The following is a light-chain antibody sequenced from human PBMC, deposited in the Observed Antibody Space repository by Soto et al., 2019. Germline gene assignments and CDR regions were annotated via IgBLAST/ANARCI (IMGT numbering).Light chain of an antibody. CDR2: WAS. J-gene: IGKJ4*01. Sequence: DIVMTQSPDSLAVSLGERATINCKSSQSVLYSSNNKNYLAWYQQKPGQHPKLLIYWASTRESGVPDRCSGSGSGTDISPTISSLQAEDVAVYYCQQYYSTPLTFGGGTKVEIK. CDR1: QSVLYSSNNKNY. V-gene: IGKV4-1*01. CDR3: QQYYSTPLT.